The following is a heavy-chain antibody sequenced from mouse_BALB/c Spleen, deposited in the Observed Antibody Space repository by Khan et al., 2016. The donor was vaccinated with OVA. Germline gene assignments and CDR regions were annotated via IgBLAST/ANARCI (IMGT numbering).Heavy chain of an antibody. D-gene: IGHD2-2*01. V-gene: IGHV1-53*01. CDR3: TRSGYGSFAY. Sequence: VQLQQSGAELVKPGASVRLSCKASGYTFTSYYLYWVKQRPGQGLEWIGDINPSNGDTNFNEKFKSKATLTVDKSSSTAYILLNSLTSEDSAVYCCTRSGYGSFAYWGQGTLVTVSA. CDR1: GYTFTSYY. CDR2: INPSNGDT. J-gene: IGHJ3*01.